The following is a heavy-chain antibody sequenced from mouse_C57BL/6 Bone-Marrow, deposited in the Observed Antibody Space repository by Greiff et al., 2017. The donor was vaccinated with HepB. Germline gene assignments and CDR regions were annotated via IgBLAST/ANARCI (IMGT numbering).Heavy chain of an antibody. V-gene: IGHV1-9*01. J-gene: IGHJ2*01. CDR3: AGADYYGGSYRYCDY. Sequence: QVQLQQSGAELMKPGASVKLSCKATGYTFTGYWIEWVKQRPGHGLEWIGEILPGSGSTNYNEKFKGKATFTADTSSNTAYMQLSSLTTEDSAIYYCAGADYYGGSYRYCDYWGRGTALTVSS. CDR2: ILPGSGST. D-gene: IGHD1-1*01. CDR1: GYTFTGYW.